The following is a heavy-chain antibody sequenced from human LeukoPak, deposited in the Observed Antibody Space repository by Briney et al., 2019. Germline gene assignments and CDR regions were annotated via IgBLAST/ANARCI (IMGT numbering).Heavy chain of an antibody. D-gene: IGHD2-2*01. Sequence: GGSLRLSCAASGFTFNSYEMNWVRQAPGKGLEWVSSISSSSSYIYYADSVKGRFTISRDNAKNSLYLQMNSLRAEDTAVYYCARGQVRSKDNWFDPWGQGTLVTVSS. V-gene: IGHV3-21*01. CDR3: ARGQVRSKDNWFDP. CDR2: ISSSSSYI. CDR1: GFTFNSYE. J-gene: IGHJ5*02.